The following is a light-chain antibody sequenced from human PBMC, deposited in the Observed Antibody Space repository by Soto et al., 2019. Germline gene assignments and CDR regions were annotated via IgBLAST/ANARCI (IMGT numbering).Light chain of an antibody. CDR2: DAS. CDR3: LQYNSYST. V-gene: IGKV1-5*01. CDR1: QSVRSW. J-gene: IGKJ5*01. Sequence: DIRMTHSPSTLSASIGDRVTITFRSSQSVRSWLAWYQQKPGRAPKFLIYDASSLESGVPSRFSGSGSGTEFTLTISSLQPDDSATYYCLQYNSYSTFGQGTRLEIK.